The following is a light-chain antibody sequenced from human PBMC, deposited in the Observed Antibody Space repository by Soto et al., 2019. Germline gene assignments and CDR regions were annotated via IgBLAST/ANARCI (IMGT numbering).Light chain of an antibody. Sequence: QSALTQPPSASGSPGQSVTISCTGTSSDVGGYNYVSWYQQHPGKAPKPMIYEVSKRPSGVPDRFSGSKSGNTASLTVSGLQAEDEADYYCSSYAGSNNLGMFGGGTKLTVL. J-gene: IGLJ3*02. CDR2: EVS. CDR3: SSYAGSNNLGM. V-gene: IGLV2-8*01. CDR1: SSDVGGYNY.